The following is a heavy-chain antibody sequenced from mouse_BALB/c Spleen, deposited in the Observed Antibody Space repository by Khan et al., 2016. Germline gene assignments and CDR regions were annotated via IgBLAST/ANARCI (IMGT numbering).Heavy chain of an antibody. Sequence: QIQLVQSGPELKKPGETVKISCKASGYTFTDYSMHWVKQAPGKGSKWLGWIHTETGEPTYADDFRGRFAFSLETSASTAYLQINNLKNEDSATYFCATPHRLWSFADWGQGTLVTVSA. V-gene: IGHV9-2-1*01. D-gene: IGHD1-1*02. J-gene: IGHJ3*01. CDR1: GYTFTDYS. CDR2: IHTETGEP. CDR3: ATPHRLWSFAD.